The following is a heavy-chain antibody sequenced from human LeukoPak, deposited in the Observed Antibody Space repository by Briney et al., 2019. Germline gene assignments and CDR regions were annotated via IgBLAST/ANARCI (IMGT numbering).Heavy chain of an antibody. D-gene: IGHD2-15*01. CDR2: INHSGST. J-gene: IGHJ4*02. V-gene: IGHV4-34*01. CDR1: GGSFSGYY. Sequence: SETLSLTSAVYGGSFSGYYWSWIRQPPGKGLEWIGEINHSGSTNYNPSLKSRVTISVDTSKNQFSLKLSSVTAADTAVYYCARVLSRRYCSGGSCYLYYFDYWGQGTLVTVSS. CDR3: ARVLSRRYCSGGSCYLYYFDY.